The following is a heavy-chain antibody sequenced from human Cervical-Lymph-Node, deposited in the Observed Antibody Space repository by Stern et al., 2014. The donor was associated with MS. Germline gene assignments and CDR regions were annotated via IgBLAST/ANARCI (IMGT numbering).Heavy chain of an antibody. CDR2: VIPFVGTS. CDR3: ARGTGDNWFGP. CDR1: GG. Sequence: VQLVESGAEVKKPGSSVKVSCKSSGGISWVRRAPGQGLEWLGGVIPFVGTSYYAQKFQGRVTITADTSANTTYLHLSRLTSADTAVYYCARGTGDNWFGPWGQGTLVTVSS. D-gene: IGHD3/OR15-3a*01. V-gene: IGHV1-69*06. J-gene: IGHJ5*02.